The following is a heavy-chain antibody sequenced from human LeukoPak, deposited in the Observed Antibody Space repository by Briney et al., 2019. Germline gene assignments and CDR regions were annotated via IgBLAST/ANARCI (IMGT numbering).Heavy chain of an antibody. J-gene: IGHJ5*02. D-gene: IGHD2-15*01. Sequence: PGGSLRLSCAASGFSFSVFWMHWVRQAPGKGPEWVANIKQDGSEKYYVDSVKGRFTISRDNAKNSLYLQMNSLRAEDTAVYYCAREGDQYCSGGSCYSWFDPWGQGTLVTVSS. CDR1: GFSFSVFW. V-gene: IGHV3-7*01. CDR3: AREGDQYCSGGSCYSWFDP. CDR2: IKQDGSEK.